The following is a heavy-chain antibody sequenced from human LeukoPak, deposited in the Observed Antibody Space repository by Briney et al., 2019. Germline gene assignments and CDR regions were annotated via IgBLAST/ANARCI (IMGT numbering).Heavy chain of an antibody. CDR1: GFPFSSSG. Sequence: GGSLRLSCAASGFPFSSSGMHWVRQAPDKGLEWVTFIHADGNSKYYADSVEGRFTVSRDSPKNTLSLQMNSLRVEDTAVYYCARSLTAREYFQHWGQGTLVTVSS. D-gene: IGHD6-6*01. J-gene: IGHJ1*01. CDR2: IHADGNSK. V-gene: IGHV3-30*02. CDR3: ARSLTAREYFQH.